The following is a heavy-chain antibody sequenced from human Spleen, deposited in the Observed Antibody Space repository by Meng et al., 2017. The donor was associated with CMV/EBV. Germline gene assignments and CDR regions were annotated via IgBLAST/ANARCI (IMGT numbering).Heavy chain of an antibody. Sequence: GESLKISCVASGSSFMHWVRQASGKGLEWVAHISYDGSKKSYADSVKGRFTISRDNSKNMLYLQMDSLRVEDTSVYYFARESPFYYGALDFWGQGTVVTVSS. CDR2: ISYDGSKK. J-gene: IGHJ3*01. CDR3: ARESPFYYGALDF. V-gene: IGHV3-30*03. D-gene: IGHD3-10*01. CDR1: GSSF.